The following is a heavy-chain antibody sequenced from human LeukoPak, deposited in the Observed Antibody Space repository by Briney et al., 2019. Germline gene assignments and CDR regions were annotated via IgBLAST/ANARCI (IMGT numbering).Heavy chain of an antibody. D-gene: IGHD6-6*01. CDR1: GYTFTSYA. J-gene: IGHJ6*02. CDR2: INAGNGNT. CDR3: ARAYSSSSGAYYYYGMDV. V-gene: IGHV1-3*01. Sequence: ASVKVSCKASGYTFTSYAMHWVRQAPGQRLEWMGWINAGNGNTKYSQKFQGRVTITRDTSAGTAYMELSSLRSEDTAVYYCARAYSSSSGAYYYYGMDVWGQGTTVTVSS.